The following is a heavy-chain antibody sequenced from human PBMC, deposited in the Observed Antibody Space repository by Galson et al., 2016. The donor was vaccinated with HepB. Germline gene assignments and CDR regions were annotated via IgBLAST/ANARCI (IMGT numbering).Heavy chain of an antibody. J-gene: IGHJ4*02. Sequence: SLRLSCAASGFTFSSFTVHWVRQAPGKGLEWVAVISYDGSNKYYADSVKGRFTISRDISKNTVYLQMNSMRAEDKAGYYCARGAHRIAYFDYWGQGTLVTVSS. CDR2: ISYDGSNK. CDR3: ARGAHRIAYFDY. D-gene: IGHD1-14*01. CDR1: GFTFSSFT. V-gene: IGHV3-30-3*01.